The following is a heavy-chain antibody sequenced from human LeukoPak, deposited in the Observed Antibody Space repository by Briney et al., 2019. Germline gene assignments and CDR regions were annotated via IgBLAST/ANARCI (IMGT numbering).Heavy chain of an antibody. CDR1: GFTLSNAW. Sequence: PGGSLRLSCAASGFTLSNAWMIWVRQAPGKGLEWVGRIKSKSDGGKTDYAAPVKGRITISRDDSKNTLYLQMNSLKTEDTAVYYCTTIRALDYWGQGTLVTVSS. CDR3: TTIRALDY. CDR2: IKSKSDGGKT. J-gene: IGHJ4*02. V-gene: IGHV3-15*01.